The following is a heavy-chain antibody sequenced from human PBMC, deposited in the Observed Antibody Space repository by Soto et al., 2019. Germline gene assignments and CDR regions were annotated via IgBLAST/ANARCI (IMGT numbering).Heavy chain of an antibody. J-gene: IGHJ5*02. D-gene: IGHD3-3*01. V-gene: IGHV4-31*03. CDR2: IYYRGNT. Sequence: PSETLSLTCSVSGGSINSGGYHWTWIRQHPEKGLEWIGYIYYRGNTYYNPSLRSRLTISVDTSKNQFSLRLTSVTAADTAVYYCARGQRFSDWFDPWGQGTLVTVSS. CDR1: GGSINSGGYH. CDR3: ARGQRFSDWFDP.